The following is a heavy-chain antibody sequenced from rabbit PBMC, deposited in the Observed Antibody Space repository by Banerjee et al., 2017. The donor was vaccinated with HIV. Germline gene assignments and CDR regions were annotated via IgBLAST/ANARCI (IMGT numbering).Heavy chain of an antibody. V-gene: IGHV1S45*01. Sequence: QEQLEESGGGLVQPEGSLTLTCTASGFSFNNKYVMCWVRQAPGKGLEWIACINSDSGSTHYAGWAKGRFTISKTSSTTVTLQMTSLTAADMATYFCARDPYDGYVGWDLWGQGTLVTVS. J-gene: IGHJ4*01. D-gene: IGHD6-1*01. CDR2: INSDSGST. CDR3: ARDPYDGYVGWDL. CDR1: GFSFNNKYV.